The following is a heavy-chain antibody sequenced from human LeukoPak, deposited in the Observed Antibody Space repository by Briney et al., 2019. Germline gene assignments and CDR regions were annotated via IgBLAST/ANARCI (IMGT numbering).Heavy chain of an antibody. Sequence: ASVKVSCKASGYTFTSYYMHWVRQAPGQGLEWMGIINPSGGSTSYAQKFQGRVTMTRDTSTSTVYMELSSLRSEDTAVYYCARGRVGATEADHYYYMDVWGKGTTVTVSS. CDR3: ARGRVGATEADHYYYMDV. V-gene: IGHV1-46*01. CDR2: INPSGGST. CDR1: GYTFTSYY. D-gene: IGHD1-26*01. J-gene: IGHJ6*03.